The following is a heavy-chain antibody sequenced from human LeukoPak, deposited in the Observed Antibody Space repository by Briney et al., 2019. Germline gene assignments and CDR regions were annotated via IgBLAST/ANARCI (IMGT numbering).Heavy chain of an antibody. CDR1: GGSISSYY. CDR3: AGSYYDFWSGYLNNNWFDP. V-gene: IGHV4-59*01. J-gene: IGHJ5*02. Sequence: PSETLSLTCTVSGGSISSYYWSWIRQPPGKGLEWIGYLYYSGSTNYNPSLKSRVTISVDTSKNQFSLKLSSVTAADTAVYYCAGSYYDFWSGYLNNNWFDPWGQGTLVTVSS. CDR2: LYYSGST. D-gene: IGHD3-3*01.